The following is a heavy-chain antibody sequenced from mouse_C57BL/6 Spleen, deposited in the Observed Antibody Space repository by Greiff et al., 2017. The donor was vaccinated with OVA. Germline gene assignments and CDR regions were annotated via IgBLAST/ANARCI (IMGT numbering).Heavy chain of an antibody. CDR3: ARGDNWDWFAY. J-gene: IGHJ3*01. D-gene: IGHD4-1*02. CDR2: INPNNGGT. Sequence: EVQLQQSGPELVKPGASVKISCKASGYTFTDYYMNWVKQSHGKSLEWIGDINPNNGGTSYNQKFKGKATLTVDKSSSTAYMELRSLTSEDSAVYYCARGDNWDWFAYWGQGTLVTVSA. V-gene: IGHV1-26*01. CDR1: GYTFTDYY.